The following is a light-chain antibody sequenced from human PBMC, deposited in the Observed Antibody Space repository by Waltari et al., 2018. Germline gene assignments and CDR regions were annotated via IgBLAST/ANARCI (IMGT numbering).Light chain of an antibody. CDR2: GAS. CDR3: QQYNNWPRT. J-gene: IGKJ1*01. V-gene: IGKV3-15*01. CDR1: QSALTN. Sequence: ETVMTQSPATLSVSPGERAILSCRASQSALTNLVWYQQKPGQAPRLLIYGASNRATGIPARFSGSGSATEFTLTISSLQSEDFAVYYCQQYNNWPRTFGQGTKVEIK.